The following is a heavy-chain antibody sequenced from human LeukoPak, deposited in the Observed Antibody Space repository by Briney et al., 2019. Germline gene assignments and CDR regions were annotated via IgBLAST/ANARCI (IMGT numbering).Heavy chain of an antibody. V-gene: IGHV3-11*01. CDR2: IGSSGRTI. D-gene: IGHD1-26*01. CDR1: GFIFSDYY. Sequence: GGSLRLSCAASGFIFSDYYMSWIRQAPGKGLEWVSYIGSSGRTIYYADSVKGRFTISRDNAKNSLFLQMNTLKAEDTAVYCCARAGGSYLGEFNYWGQGTLVTVSS. J-gene: IGHJ4*02. CDR3: ARAGGSYLGEFNY.